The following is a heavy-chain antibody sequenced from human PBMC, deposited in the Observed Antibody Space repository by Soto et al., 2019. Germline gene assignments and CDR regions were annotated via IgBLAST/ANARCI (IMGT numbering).Heavy chain of an antibody. CDR2: IRSKPNSYAP. J-gene: IGHJ4*02. CDR1: GFTFSASA. Sequence: EVQVVESGGGLVQPGGSLKLSCAASGFTFSASALHWVRQAYGKGLDWVGRIRSKPNSYAPAYAASVKGRFTISRDDSKNTAYLHMSSLDTEDTAAYYCTRLLADFWGQGTLVSVSS. CDR3: TRLLADF. V-gene: IGHV3-73*02.